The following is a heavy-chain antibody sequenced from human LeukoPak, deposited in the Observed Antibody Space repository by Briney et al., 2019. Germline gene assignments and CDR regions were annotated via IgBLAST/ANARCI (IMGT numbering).Heavy chain of an antibody. CDR2: ISWNSGSI. CDR1: GFTFDDYA. V-gene: IGHV3-9*01. J-gene: IGHJ4*02. CDR3: AKGPSSKAHDYGDYVLY. Sequence: PGRSLRLSCAASGFTFDDYAMHWVRQAPGKGLEWVSGISWNSGSIGYADSVKGRFTISRDNAKNSLYLQMNSLRAEDTALYYCAKGPSSKAHDYGDYVLYWGQRTLVTVSS. D-gene: IGHD4-17*01.